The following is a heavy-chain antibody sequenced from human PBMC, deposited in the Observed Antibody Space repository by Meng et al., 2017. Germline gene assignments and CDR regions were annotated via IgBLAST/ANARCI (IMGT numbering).Heavy chain of an antibody. CDR3: ARVLPATIFGVVIDSWFDP. Sequence: VQRVQSGAEVKKPGASVKVSCKASGCTFTSYAMHWVRQAPGQRLEWMGWINAGNGNTKYSQKFQGRVTITRDTSASTAYMELSSLRSEDTAVYYCARVLPATIFGVVIDSWFDPWGQGTLVTVSS. J-gene: IGHJ5*02. CDR2: INAGNGNT. D-gene: IGHD3-3*01. V-gene: IGHV1-3*01. CDR1: GCTFTSYA.